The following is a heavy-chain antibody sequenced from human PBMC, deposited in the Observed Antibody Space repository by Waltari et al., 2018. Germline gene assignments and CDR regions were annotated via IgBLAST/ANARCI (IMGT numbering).Heavy chain of an antibody. CDR3: AKDIAKEPGIADG. CDR2: ISWNSGSI. D-gene: IGHD6-13*01. V-gene: IGHV3-9*01. Sequence: EVQLVESGGGLVQPGRSLRLSCAASAFTFDDYAMHWVRQAPGKGLEWVSGISWNSGSIGYADSVKGRFTISRDNAKNSLYLQMNSLRAEDTALYYCAKDIAKEPGIADGWGQGTLVTVSS. J-gene: IGHJ4*02. CDR1: AFTFDDYA.